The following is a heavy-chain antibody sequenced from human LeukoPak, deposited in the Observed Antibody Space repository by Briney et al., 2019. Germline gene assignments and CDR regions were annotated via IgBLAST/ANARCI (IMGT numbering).Heavy chain of an antibody. V-gene: IGHV3-9*01. Sequence: GGSLRLSCAASGFTFDDYAMHWVRQAPGKGLEWVSGITWNGGSIGYADSVKGRFTISRDNAKNSLYLQMNSLRAEDTALYYCAKANYDISTGQLDHWGQGTLVTVSS. CDR3: AKANYDISTGQLDH. CDR1: GFTFDDYA. J-gene: IGHJ4*02. D-gene: IGHD3-9*01. CDR2: ITWNGGSI.